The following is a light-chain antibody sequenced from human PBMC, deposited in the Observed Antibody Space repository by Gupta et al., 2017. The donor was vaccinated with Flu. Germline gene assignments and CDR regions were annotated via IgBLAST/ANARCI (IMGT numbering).Light chain of an antibody. V-gene: IGKV3-20*01. J-gene: IGKJ4*01. CDR1: QTINSNY. CDR3: QQYHSTPLT. Sequence: EVVLTQSPGILSLSPGERATLSCRASQTINSNYVAWYQQRPGQAPTLLMFGASSRPSDITDRLSGSGSGTDFTLTISRLEPEDFAVYYCQQYHSTPLTFGGGTRVDIK. CDR2: GAS.